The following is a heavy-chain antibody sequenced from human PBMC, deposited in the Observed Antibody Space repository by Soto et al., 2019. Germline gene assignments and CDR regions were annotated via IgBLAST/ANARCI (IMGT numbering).Heavy chain of an antibody. CDR3: AKEPHPYYYDSSRTTCHPDP. J-gene: IGHJ5*02. V-gene: IGHV3-23*01. CDR2: ISGSGGST. CDR1: GFTFSSYA. D-gene: IGHD3-22*01. Sequence: PGGSLRLSCAASGFTFSSYAMSWVRQAPGKGLEWVSAISGSGGSTYYADSVKGRFTISRDNSKNTLYLQMNSLRAEDTAVYYCAKEPHPYYYDSSRTTCHPDPWGQGTLLTVSS.